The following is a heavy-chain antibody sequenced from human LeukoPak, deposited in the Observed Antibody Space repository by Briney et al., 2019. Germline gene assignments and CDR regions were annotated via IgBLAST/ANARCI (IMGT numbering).Heavy chain of an antibody. V-gene: IGHV4-61*02. CDR3: ARVIESDIVVVPAAIDAFDI. J-gene: IGHJ3*02. CDR2: IYTSGST. CDR1: GGSISSGSYY. D-gene: IGHD2-2*02. Sequence: SETLSLTCTVSGGSISSGSYYWSWIRQPAGKGLEWIGRIYTSGSTNYNPSLKSRVTISVDTSKNQFSLKLSSVTAADTAVYYCARVIESDIVVVPAAIDAFDIWGQGTMVTVSS.